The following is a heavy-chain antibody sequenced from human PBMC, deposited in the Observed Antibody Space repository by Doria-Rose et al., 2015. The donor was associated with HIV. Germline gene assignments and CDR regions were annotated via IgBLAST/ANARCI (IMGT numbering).Heavy chain of an antibody. CDR3: ARIKSSRWYHKYYFDF. CDR1: GVSLSSPGMG. CDR2: IFSDDER. Sequence: QVTLKESGPVLVKPTETLTLTCTVSGVSLSSPGMGVGWIRQPPGKALEWLANIFSDDERSYKASLKSILTISRGTSKSQVVLTMTDMDPVDTATYYCARIKSSRWYHKYYFDFWGQGTLVIVSA. V-gene: IGHV2-26*01. J-gene: IGHJ4*02. D-gene: IGHD6-13*01.